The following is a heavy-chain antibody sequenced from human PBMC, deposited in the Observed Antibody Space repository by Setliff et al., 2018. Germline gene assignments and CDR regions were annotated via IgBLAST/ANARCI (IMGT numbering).Heavy chain of an antibody. D-gene: IGHD5-12*01. J-gene: IGHJ6*02. Sequence: SETLSLTCSVYGESFSNNYWSWIRQPPGKGLEWIGRVYINGGTNYNPSLKSRVTISLDTSKNQFSLKLTSVTAADTAVYYCARDQWVRSPPLSFSYGMDVWGQGTTVTVSS. CDR2: VYINGGT. CDR1: GESFSNNY. CDR3: ARDQWVRSPPLSFSYGMDV. V-gene: IGHV4-4*07.